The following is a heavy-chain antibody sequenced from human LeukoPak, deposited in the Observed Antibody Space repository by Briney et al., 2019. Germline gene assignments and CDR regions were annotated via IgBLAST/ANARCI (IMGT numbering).Heavy chain of an antibody. V-gene: IGHV1-18*01. D-gene: IGHD4-23*01. J-gene: IGHJ3*02. CDR1: GYTFTSYG. CDR2: NSAYNGNT. CDR3: ARGISTVVTPADAFDI. Sequence: ASVKVSCKASGYTFTSYGISWVRQAPGQGLEWMGWNSAYNGNTNYAQKLQGRVTMTTDTSTSTAYMELRSLRSDDTAVYYCARGISTVVTPADAFDIWGQGTMVTVSS.